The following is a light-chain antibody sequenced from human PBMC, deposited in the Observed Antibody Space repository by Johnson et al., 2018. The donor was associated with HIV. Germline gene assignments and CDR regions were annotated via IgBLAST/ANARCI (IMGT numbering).Light chain of an antibody. V-gene: IGLV1-51*02. CDR3: GTWNLSLTIFFV. CDR1: SSNIGNNY. J-gene: IGLJ1*01. Sequence: QSILTQPPSVSAAPGQKVTISCSGTSSNIGNNYVSWYQQLPGTAPKLLIYENNKRPSGIPDRFSGSKSGTSATLGITGLQTGDEADYYCGTWNLSLTIFFVFGTGTKVTVL. CDR2: ENN.